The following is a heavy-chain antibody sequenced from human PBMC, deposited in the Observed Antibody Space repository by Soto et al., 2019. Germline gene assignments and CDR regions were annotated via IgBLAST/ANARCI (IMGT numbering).Heavy chain of an antibody. CDR1: GGSVSSTSYS. CDR2: VYYSGST. V-gene: IGHV4-39*01. D-gene: IGHD3-9*01. J-gene: IGHJ4*02. CDR3: GRLEGLATISYYFDY. Sequence: SXTLSLTCTVSGGSVSSTSYSWGWVRQPPGKVLEWIGRVYYSGSTYYNPSLQSRVTISVDKSKNQFSLKLMSLSAADTALYYCGRLEGLATISYYFDYWGQGALVTVSS.